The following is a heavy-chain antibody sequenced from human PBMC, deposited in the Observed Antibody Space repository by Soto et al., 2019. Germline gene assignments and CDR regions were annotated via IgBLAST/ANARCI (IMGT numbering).Heavy chain of an antibody. Sequence: GESLKISCKGSGYSFTSYWISWVRQMPGKGLEWMGRIDPSDSYTNYSPSFQGHVTISADKSISTAYLQWSSLKASDTAMDDCASKVQGEAYCSGGSCYDAFDIWGQGTMVTVSS. CDR2: IDPSDSYT. V-gene: IGHV5-10-1*01. J-gene: IGHJ3*02. D-gene: IGHD2-15*01. CDR3: ASKVQGEAYCSGGSCYDAFDI. CDR1: GYSFTSYW.